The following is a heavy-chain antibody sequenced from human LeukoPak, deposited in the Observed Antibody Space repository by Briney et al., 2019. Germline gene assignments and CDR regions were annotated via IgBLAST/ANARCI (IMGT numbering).Heavy chain of an antibody. V-gene: IGHV6-1*01. D-gene: IGHD1-26*01. CDR1: GDSVSSNSVA. J-gene: IGHJ6*02. CDR3: ARDSGSYDYGMDV. CDR2: TYYRSKWYT. Sequence: SQTLSLTCVISGDSVSSNSVAWSWLRQSPSRGLEWLGRTYYRSKWYTDYAVSVKSRITINPDTSKNQFSLQLNSVTPEDTAVYYCARDSGSYDYGMDVWGQGTTVTVSS.